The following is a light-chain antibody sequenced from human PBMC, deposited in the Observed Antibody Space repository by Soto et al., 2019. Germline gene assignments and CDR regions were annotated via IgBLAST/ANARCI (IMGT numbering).Light chain of an antibody. CDR3: QQSYSTPGFT. J-gene: IGKJ3*01. V-gene: IGKV1-39*01. CDR1: QSISSY. CDR2: AAS. Sequence: DIQMTQSPSSLSASVGDRVTITCRASQSISSYLNWYQQKPGKAPKQLIYAASSLQSGVPSRFSGSGSGTDFNLTISSLQPEDFATYYCQQSYSTPGFTFGPGTKVDIK.